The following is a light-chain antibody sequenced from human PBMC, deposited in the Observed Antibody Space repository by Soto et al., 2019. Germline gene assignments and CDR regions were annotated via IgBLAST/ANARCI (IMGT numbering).Light chain of an antibody. CDR3: QVWDSFSDHGV. Sequence: SYELTQPPSVSVAPGQTAAITCGGNRVGGKSVHWYQQRPGQAPLLVVYDDIDRPSGIPERFSGSNSGNTATLTISGVEGGDEADYYCQVWDSFSDHGVFGGGTKVTVL. V-gene: IGLV3-21*02. CDR1: RVGGKS. CDR2: DDI. J-gene: IGLJ3*02.